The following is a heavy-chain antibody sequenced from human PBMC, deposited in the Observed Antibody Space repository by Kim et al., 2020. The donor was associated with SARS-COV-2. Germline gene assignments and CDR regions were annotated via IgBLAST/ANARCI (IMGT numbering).Heavy chain of an antibody. CDR3: ARRHMSDRICSSPNCYAFDI. V-gene: IGHV5-10-1*01. J-gene: IGHJ3*02. D-gene: IGHD2-2*01. CDR1: GYSFTSYW. CDR2: IDPSDSYT. Sequence: GESLKISCKGSGYSFTSYWISWVRQIPGKGLEWMGRIDPSDSYTNYSPSFQGHVTISADKSISAAYLQWSSLKASDTAMYYCARRHMSDRICSSPNCYAFDIWGQGTMVTVSS.